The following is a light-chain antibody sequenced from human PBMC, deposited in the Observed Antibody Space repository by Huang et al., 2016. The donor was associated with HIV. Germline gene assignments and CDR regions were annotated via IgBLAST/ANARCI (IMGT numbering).Light chain of an antibody. CDR1: QSVTNNY. J-gene: IGKJ2*01. Sequence: EIVLTQSPGTPPLSPGEIATLPCRAGQSVTNNYLAWYQQKPGQAPRLVICGASSRATGIPDRFSGSGSGTDFTLTISRLEPDDFVVYYCQQYGGSPRTFGQGTKLEIK. CDR3: QQYGGSPRT. CDR2: GAS. V-gene: IGKV3-20*01.